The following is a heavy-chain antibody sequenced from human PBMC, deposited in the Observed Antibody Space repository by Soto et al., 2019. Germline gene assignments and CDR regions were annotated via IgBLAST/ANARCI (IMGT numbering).Heavy chain of an antibody. Sequence: PGESLKISCKGSGYNFAGYWIAWVSQMPGKGLALMGIIYPSESDTRYRPSFQGQVTISADKSISSAYLQWSSLRASDTAMYYCARGGVSTRTFDYWGQGTPVTVSS. D-gene: IGHD3-3*01. CDR2: IYPSESDT. CDR3: ARGGVSTRTFDY. J-gene: IGHJ4*02. V-gene: IGHV5-51*01. CDR1: GYNFAGYW.